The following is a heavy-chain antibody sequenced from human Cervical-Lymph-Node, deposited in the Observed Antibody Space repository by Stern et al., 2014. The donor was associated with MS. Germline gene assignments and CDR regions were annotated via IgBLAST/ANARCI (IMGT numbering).Heavy chain of an antibody. D-gene: IGHD2-21*02. CDR1: SSGGYY. V-gene: IGHV4-31*02. CDR3: ARGECGGDCYSVWYFDL. Sequence: SSGGYYWSWIRQHPGKGLEWIGYIYYSGSTYYNPSLKSRVTISVDTSKNQFSLKLSSVTAADTAVYYCARGECGGDCYSVWYFDLWGRGTLVTVSS. J-gene: IGHJ2*01. CDR2: IYYSGST.